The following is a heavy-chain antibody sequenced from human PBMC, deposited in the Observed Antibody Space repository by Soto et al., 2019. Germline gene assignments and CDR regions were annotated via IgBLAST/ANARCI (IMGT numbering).Heavy chain of an antibody. J-gene: IGHJ4*02. D-gene: IGHD2-21*01. CDR1: GSTFSSYG. CDR2: ISYDGSNK. CDR3: AKAGVIDLKGSFDY. Sequence: GGSLRLSCAASGSTFSSYGMHWVRQAPGKGLEWVAVISYDGSNKYYADSVKGRFTISRDNSKNTLYLQMNSLRAEDTAVYYCAKAGVIDLKGSFDYWGQGTLVTVSS. V-gene: IGHV3-30*18.